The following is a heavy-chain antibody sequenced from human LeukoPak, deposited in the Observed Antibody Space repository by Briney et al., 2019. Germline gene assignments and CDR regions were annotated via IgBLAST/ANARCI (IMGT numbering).Heavy chain of an antibody. CDR3: ARGNNRREDY. J-gene: IGHJ4*02. D-gene: IGHD1-14*01. Sequence: PGGSLRLSCAASGFTFSSYGMHWVRQAPGKGLEWVAFIRYDGSNKYYADSVKGRFTISRGNSKNTLYLQMNSLRAEDMGVYYCARGNNRREDYWGQGTLVTVSS. V-gene: IGHV3-30*02. CDR1: GFTFSSYG. CDR2: IRYDGSNK.